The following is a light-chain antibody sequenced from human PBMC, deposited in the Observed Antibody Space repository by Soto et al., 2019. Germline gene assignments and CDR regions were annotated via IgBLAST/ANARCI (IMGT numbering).Light chain of an antibody. CDR3: QQSYITPIT. V-gene: IGKV1-39*01. CDR1: QNIATF. CDR2: AAS. J-gene: IGKJ5*01. Sequence: QSPSSLSASVGDRVTVTCRASQNIATFLHWYQQKPGKAPRVLIYAASSLQSGVPSRFSGSGYGTDFTLTITGLQPDDFAIYYCQQSYITPITFGQGTRLEIK.